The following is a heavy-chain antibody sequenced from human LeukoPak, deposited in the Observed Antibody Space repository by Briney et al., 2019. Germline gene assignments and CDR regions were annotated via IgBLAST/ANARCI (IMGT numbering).Heavy chain of an antibody. V-gene: IGHV3-33*01. CDR3: ARDVDYGGFDY. CDR1: GFTFSSYG. D-gene: IGHD4-17*01. CDR2: IWYDGSNK. Sequence: GGSLRLSCAASGFTFSSYGMHWVRQAPGKGLEWVAVIWYDGSNKYYADSVKGRFTISRDKSKNTLYLQMNSLRAEDTAVYYCARDVDYGGFDYWGQGTLVTVSS. J-gene: IGHJ4*02.